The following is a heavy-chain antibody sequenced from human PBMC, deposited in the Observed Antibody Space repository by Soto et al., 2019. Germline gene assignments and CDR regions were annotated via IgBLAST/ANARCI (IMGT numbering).Heavy chain of an antibody. D-gene: IGHD4-4*01. CDR3: ARDLTKGLDV. Sequence: QVHLVQSGAEVKKPGASVKVSCKASGYTFTSCGISWVRQAPGQGLEWMGLINTYNGYPNYPQNFQGRVTMTTDTSTGTVYMELRSLTSADTAVYYCARDLTKGLDVWGQGTTVTVSS. CDR1: GYTFTSCG. CDR2: INTYNGYP. V-gene: IGHV1-18*01. J-gene: IGHJ6*02.